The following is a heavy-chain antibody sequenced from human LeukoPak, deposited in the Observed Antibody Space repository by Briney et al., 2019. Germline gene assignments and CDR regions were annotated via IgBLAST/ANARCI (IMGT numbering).Heavy chain of an antibody. CDR2: ISGSGGST. V-gene: IGHV3-23*01. J-gene: IGHJ4*02. CDR3: ARDWGYCSSTSCHVFDY. Sequence: PGGSLRLSCAASGFSFSNYAMNWVRQAPGKGLEWVSAISGSGGSTFYADSMKGRFTISRDNSKNTLYLQTDSLRAEDTAVYYCARDWGYCSSTSCHVFDYWGQGTLVTVSS. CDR1: GFSFSNYA. D-gene: IGHD2-2*01.